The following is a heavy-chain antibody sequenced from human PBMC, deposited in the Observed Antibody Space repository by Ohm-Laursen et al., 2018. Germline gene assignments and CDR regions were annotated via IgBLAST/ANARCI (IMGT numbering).Heavy chain of an antibody. CDR1: GYTFTGYY. J-gene: IGHJ6*02. Sequence: GASVKVSCKASGYTFTGYYMHWVRQAPGQGLEWMGWINPNSGGTNYAQKFQGRVTMTRDTSISTAYMELSRLRSDDTAVYYCARDPGFFDYYDSSGYGMDVWGQGTTVTVSS. V-gene: IGHV1-2*02. CDR2: INPNSGGT. D-gene: IGHD3-22*01. CDR3: ARDPGFFDYYDSSGYGMDV.